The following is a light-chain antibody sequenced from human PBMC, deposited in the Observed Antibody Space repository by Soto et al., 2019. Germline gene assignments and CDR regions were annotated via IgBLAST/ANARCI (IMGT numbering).Light chain of an antibody. Sequence: EIVMTQSPATLSVCPGERVTLSCRASQSVGSNLAWYQQKPGQAPRLLISGSSTRATGIPVRFSGSGSETEFTLTISSLQSEDFAVYYCQQYYNWPPDGTFGQGTKVEIK. CDR3: QQYYNWPPDGT. J-gene: IGKJ1*01. V-gene: IGKV3-15*01. CDR1: QSVGSN. CDR2: GSS.